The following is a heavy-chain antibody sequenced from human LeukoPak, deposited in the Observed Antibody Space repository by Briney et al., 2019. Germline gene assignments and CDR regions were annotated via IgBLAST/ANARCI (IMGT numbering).Heavy chain of an antibody. D-gene: IGHD6-13*01. J-gene: IGHJ5*02. CDR1: GFTFSNAW. V-gene: IGHV3-15*01. CDR2: IKSKTDGGTT. Sequence: PGRSLRLSCAASGFTFSNAWMSWVRQAPGKGLEWVGRIKSKTDGGTTDYAAPVKGRFTISRDDSKNTLYLQMNSLKTEDTAVYCCTTSRAAGTEAWFDPWGQGTLVTVSS. CDR3: TTSRAAGTEAWFDP.